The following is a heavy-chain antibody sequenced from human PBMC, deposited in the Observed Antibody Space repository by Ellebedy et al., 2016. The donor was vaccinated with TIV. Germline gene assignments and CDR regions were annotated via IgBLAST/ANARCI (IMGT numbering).Heavy chain of an antibody. Sequence: MPGGSLRLSCTVSGDSIRRYYWSCIRQHPGKGLEWIGYTYYSGSTNYNPSLKSRVTISIDTSKNQFSLKLSSVTAADTAVYYWARRAGYYGSGSYYSNWGQGTLVTVSS. CDR3: ARRAGYYGSGSYYSN. D-gene: IGHD3-10*01. CDR1: GDSIRRYY. CDR2: TYYSGST. J-gene: IGHJ4*02. V-gene: IGHV4-59*01.